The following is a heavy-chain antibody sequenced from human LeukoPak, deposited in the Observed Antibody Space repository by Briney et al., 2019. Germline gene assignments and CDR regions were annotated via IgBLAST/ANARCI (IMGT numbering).Heavy chain of an antibody. CDR1: GYTFTSYG. CDR2: ISAYNGNT. D-gene: IGHD6-19*01. J-gene: IGHJ4*02. V-gene: IGHV1-18*01. Sequence: ASVKVSCKASGYTFTSYGISWVRQAPGQGLEWMGWISAYNGNTNYAQKLQGRVTMTTDTSTSTAYMELRSLRSDDTAVYYCARELLSRQWLVSSPYYFDYWGQGTLVTVSS. CDR3: ARELLSRQWLVSSPYYFDY.